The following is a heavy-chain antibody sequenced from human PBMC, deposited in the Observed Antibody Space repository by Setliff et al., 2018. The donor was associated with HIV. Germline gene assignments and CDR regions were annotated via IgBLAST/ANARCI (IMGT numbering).Heavy chain of an antibody. CDR2: IYTSGST. D-gene: IGHD3-22*01. CDR3: ARILLYDSSAYFVNAFDI. CDR1: GGSISSGSNY. Sequence: SETLSLTCTVSGGSISSGSNYWSWIRQPAGKGLEWIEHIYTSGSTNYNPSLKSRVTISVDTSKNQFYLKLSSVTAADTAVYYCARILLYDSSAYFVNAFDIWGQGTVVTVSS. V-gene: IGHV4-61*09. J-gene: IGHJ3*02.